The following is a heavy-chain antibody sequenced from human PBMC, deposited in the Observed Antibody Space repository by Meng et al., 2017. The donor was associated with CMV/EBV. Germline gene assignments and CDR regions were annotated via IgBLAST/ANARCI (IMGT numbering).Heavy chain of an antibody. D-gene: IGHD3-3*01. CDR2: IYYSGST. V-gene: IGHV4-59*01. CDR3: ARDRDDFWSGRYFDY. J-gene: IGHJ4*02. CDR1: GGSISSYY. Sequence: SETLSLTCTVSGGSISSYYWSWIRQPPGKGLEWIGYIYYSGSTNYNPSLKSRVTISVDTSKNQFSLKLSSVTAADTAVYYRARDRDDFWSGRYFDYWGQGTLVTVSS.